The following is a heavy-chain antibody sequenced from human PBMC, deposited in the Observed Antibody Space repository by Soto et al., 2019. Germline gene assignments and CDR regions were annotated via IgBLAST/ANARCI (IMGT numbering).Heavy chain of an antibody. D-gene: IGHD5-18*01. CDR2: IIPIFGTA. V-gene: IGHV1-69*13. CDR1: GGTFSSYA. CDR3: AREGSYGYSYYYYGMDV. Sequence: RASVKVSCKASGGTFSSYAISWVRQAPGQGLEWMGGIIPIFGTANYAQKFQGRVTITADESTSTAYMELSSLRSEDTAVYYCAREGSYGYSYYYYGMDVWGQGTTVTVSS. J-gene: IGHJ6*02.